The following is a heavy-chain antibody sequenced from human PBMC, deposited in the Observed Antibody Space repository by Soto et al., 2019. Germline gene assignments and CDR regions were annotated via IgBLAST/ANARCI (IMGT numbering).Heavy chain of an antibody. CDR1: GGSISSGDYY. Sequence: SETLSLTCTVSGGSISSGDYYWSWIRPPPGKGLEWIGYIYYSGSTYYNPSLKSRVTISVGTSKTQFSLKLSSVTAADTAVYYCARVKPFFGIINVFDYGGQGTLVTVSS. J-gene: IGHJ4*02. CDR2: IYYSGST. CDR3: ARVKPFFGIINVFDY. V-gene: IGHV4-30-4*01. D-gene: IGHD3-3*01.